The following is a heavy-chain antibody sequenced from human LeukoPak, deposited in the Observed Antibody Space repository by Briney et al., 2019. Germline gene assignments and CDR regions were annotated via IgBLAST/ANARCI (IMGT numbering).Heavy chain of an antibody. Sequence: PSETLSLTCAVYGGSFSGYYWSWIRQPPGKGLEWIGEINHSGSTNYNPSLKSRVTISVDTSKNQFSLKLSSVTAADTAVYYCGRGRGSSWYGDWFDPWGQGTLVTVSS. J-gene: IGHJ5*02. V-gene: IGHV4-34*01. CDR2: INHSGST. CDR3: GRGRGSSWYGDWFDP. CDR1: GGSFSGYY. D-gene: IGHD6-13*01.